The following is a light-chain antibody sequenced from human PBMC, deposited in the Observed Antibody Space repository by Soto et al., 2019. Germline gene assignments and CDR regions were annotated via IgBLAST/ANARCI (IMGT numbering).Light chain of an antibody. CDR3: TSYRSSSTWV. CDR1: SSDVGTYNY. J-gene: IGLJ3*02. Sequence: QSALTQPASVSGSPGQSITISCTGTSSDVGTYNYVSWYQQHPGKAPKLMIYEVSHRPSGVSHRFSGSKSGNTASLTISGLQAEDEGDYYCTSYRSSSTWVFGGGTKLTVL. V-gene: IGLV2-14*01. CDR2: EVS.